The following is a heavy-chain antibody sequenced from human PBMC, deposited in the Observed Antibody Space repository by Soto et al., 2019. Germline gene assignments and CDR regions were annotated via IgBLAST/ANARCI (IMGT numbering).Heavy chain of an antibody. D-gene: IGHD3-9*01. CDR1: GFTPDKNT. CDR2: SFSSGGT. J-gene: IGHJ4*02. CDR3: ARVREPDGIWTFDS. Sequence: PGGSLRLPCAAFGFTPDKNTMGWVRQAPGKGLEWVAESFSSGGTQYADSVKGRFTISRDNSRNMVFLQMNGLRVEDTALYYCARVREPDGIWTFDSWGQGALVTVSS. V-gene: IGHV3-53*01.